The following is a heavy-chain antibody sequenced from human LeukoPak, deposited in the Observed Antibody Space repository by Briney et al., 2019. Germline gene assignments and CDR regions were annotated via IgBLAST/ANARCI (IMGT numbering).Heavy chain of an antibody. CDR1: GFTFSSYS. Sequence: GGSLRLSCAASGFTFSSYSMNWVRQAPGKGLEWVSSISSSSSYIYYADSVKGRFTISRDNAKNSLYLQMNSLRAEDTAVYYCARVGLGLLRYFDWFKYMDVWGKGTTVTVSS. V-gene: IGHV3-21*01. CDR2: ISSSSSYI. D-gene: IGHD3-9*01. CDR3: ARVGLGLLRYFDWFKYMDV. J-gene: IGHJ6*03.